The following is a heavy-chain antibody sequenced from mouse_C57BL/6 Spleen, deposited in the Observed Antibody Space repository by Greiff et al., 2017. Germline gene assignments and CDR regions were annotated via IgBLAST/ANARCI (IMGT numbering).Heavy chain of an antibody. CDR2: IDPETGGT. Sequence: QVQLQQSGAELVRPGASVTLSCKASGYTFTDYEMHWVKQTPVHGLEWIGAIDPETGGTAYNQKFKGKAILTADKSSSTAYMELRSLTSEDSAVYYCTYDGYRHYFDYWGQGTTLTVSS. V-gene: IGHV1-15*01. CDR3: TYDGYRHYFDY. J-gene: IGHJ2*01. D-gene: IGHD2-3*01. CDR1: GYTFTDYE.